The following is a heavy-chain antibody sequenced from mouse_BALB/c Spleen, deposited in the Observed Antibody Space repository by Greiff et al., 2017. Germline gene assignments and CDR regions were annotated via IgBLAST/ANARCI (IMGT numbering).Heavy chain of an antibody. Sequence: QVQLQQSGAELVRPGVSVKISCKGSGYTFTDYAMHWVKQSHAKSLEWIGVISTYYGDASYNQKFKGKATMTVDKSSSTAYMELARLTSEDSAIYYRARNHPTGTGFDYWGQGTTLTVSS. CDR3: ARNHPTGTGFDY. CDR2: ISTYYGDA. CDR1: GYTFTDYA. J-gene: IGHJ2*01. D-gene: IGHD4-1*02. V-gene: IGHV1S137*01.